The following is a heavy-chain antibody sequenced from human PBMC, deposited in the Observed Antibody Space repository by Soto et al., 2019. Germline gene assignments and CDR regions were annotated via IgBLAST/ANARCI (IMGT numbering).Heavy chain of an antibody. CDR1: GFTFRTYC. CDR2: INLDGSEK. CDR3: ARDGSTSWYSYDYHGMDV. D-gene: IGHD5-18*01. V-gene: IGHV3-7*05. J-gene: IGHJ6*02. Sequence: EVQLVESGGGLVQPGGSLRLPCAASGFTFRTYCLSWVRQVPGKGLEWVANINLDGSEKNYVDSVKGRFTISRDNARNSLYLQMSSLRAEDTALYYCARDGSTSWYSYDYHGMDVWGQGTTVTVSS.